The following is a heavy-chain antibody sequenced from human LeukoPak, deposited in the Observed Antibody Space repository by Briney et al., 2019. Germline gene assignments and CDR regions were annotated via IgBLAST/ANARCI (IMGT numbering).Heavy chain of an antibody. CDR1: GGSISSSNYY. Sequence: SETLSLTCTVSGGSISSSNYYWGWIRQPPGKGLEWIGSIYYSGSTYYNPSLKSRVTISVDTSKNQFSLKLSSVTAADTAVYYCATQTYSSSWTVWFDPWGQGTLVTVSS. CDR3: ATQTYSSSWTVWFDP. J-gene: IGHJ5*02. V-gene: IGHV4-39*01. D-gene: IGHD6-13*01. CDR2: IYYSGST.